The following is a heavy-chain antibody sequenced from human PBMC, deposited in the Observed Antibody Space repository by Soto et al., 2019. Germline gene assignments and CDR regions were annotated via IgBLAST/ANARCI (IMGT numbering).Heavy chain of an antibody. CDR2: INHSGST. V-gene: IGHV4-34*01. CDR1: GGSFSGYY. D-gene: IGHD2-2*01. Sequence: SETLSLTCAVYGGSFSGYYWSWIRQPPGKGLEWIGEINHSGSTNYNPPLKSRVTISVDTSKNQFSLRLTSVTAADTAVYYCARVGVVVPAVSMYHGMDAWGQGTTVTVSS. CDR3: ARVGVVVPAVSMYHGMDA. J-gene: IGHJ6*02.